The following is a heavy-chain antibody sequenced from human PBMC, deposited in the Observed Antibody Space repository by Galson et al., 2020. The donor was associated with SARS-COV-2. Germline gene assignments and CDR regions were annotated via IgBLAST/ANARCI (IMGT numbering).Heavy chain of an antibody. D-gene: IGHD5-12*01. V-gene: IGHV3-30*01. CDR2: ILYDERRK. J-gene: IGHJ4*02. Sequence: GGSLRLSCAASGFNFGINAMHWDRQAPEKGLEWVEVILYDERRKYYADSVKGRFSISRDNSENTLFLDMNSLRSEDTAVYYCARDYLSYSGYDWSPDYWGQGTLVTVSS. CDR3: ARDYLSYSGYDWSPDY. CDR1: GFNFGINA.